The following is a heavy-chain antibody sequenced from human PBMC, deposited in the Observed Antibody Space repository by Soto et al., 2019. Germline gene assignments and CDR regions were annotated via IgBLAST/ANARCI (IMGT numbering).Heavy chain of an antibody. CDR3: ASSIVVVPAGWFDP. J-gene: IGHJ5*02. V-gene: IGHV3-23*01. CDR1: GFTFSIYA. D-gene: IGHD2-2*01. Sequence: GGSLRLSCAASGFTFSIYAMTWVRQAPGKGLEWVSAISVSGGSTYYADSVKGRFTISRDNSKNTLYLQMHSLRAEDTAVYYCASSIVVVPAGWFDPWGQGTLVTVSS. CDR2: ISVSGGST.